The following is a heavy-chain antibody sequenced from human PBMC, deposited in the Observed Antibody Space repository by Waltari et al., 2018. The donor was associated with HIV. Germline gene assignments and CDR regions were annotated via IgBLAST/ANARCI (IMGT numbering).Heavy chain of an antibody. J-gene: IGHJ4*02. Sequence: QVQLMESGGGVVQPGRSLRLSCAASGFTFSSYGMHWVRQAPGKGLEWVAVISYDGSNKYYADSVKGRFTISRDNSKNTLYLQMNSLRAEDTAVYYCAKDPYYYDSSGYADYFDYWGQGTLVTVSS. V-gene: IGHV3-30*18. CDR3: AKDPYYYDSSGYADYFDY. CDR1: GFTFSSYG. D-gene: IGHD3-22*01. CDR2: ISYDGSNK.